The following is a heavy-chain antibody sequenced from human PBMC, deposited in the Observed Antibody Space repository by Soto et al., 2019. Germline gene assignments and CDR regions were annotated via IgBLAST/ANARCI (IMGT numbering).Heavy chain of an antibody. J-gene: IGHJ3*02. Sequence: SGPTLVKPTQTLTLTCTFSGFSLSTSGVGVGWIRQPPGKALEWLALIYWNDDKRYSPSLKSRLTITKDTSKNQVVLTMTNMDPVDTATYYCAHTTYYDFWSGYPSGAFDIWGHGTMVTVSS. CDR2: IYWNDDK. D-gene: IGHD3-3*01. CDR1: GFSLSTSGVG. V-gene: IGHV2-5*01. CDR3: AHTTYYDFWSGYPSGAFDI.